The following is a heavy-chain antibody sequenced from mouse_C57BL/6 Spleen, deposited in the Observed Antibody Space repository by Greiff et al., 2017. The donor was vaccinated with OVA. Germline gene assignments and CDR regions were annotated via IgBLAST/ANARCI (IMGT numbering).Heavy chain of an antibody. D-gene: IGHD2-2*01. J-gene: IGHJ3*01. CDR1: GYTFTDYE. CDR3: TRGMVTY. V-gene: IGHV1-15*01. CDR2: IDPETGGT. Sequence: VKLVESGAELVRPGASVTLSCKASGYTFTDYEMHWVKQTPVHGLEWIGAIDPETGGTAYNQKFKGKAILTADKSSSTAYMELRSLTSEDSAVYYCTRGMVTYWGQGTLVTVSA.